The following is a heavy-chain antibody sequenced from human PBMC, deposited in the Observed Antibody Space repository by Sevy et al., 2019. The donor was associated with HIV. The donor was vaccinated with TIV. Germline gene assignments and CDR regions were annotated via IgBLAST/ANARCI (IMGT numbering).Heavy chain of an antibody. D-gene: IGHD3-22*01. CDR3: ASVPNNYYDSSGSSGDDAFDI. CDR1: GFTFSSYG. J-gene: IGHJ3*02. V-gene: IGHV3-33*01. CDR2: IWNDRSNK. Sequence: GGSLRLSCAASGFTFSSYGMHWVRQAPGKGLEWVAVIWNDRSNKHYADSVKGRFTISRDNSKNTLYLRMNSLRAEDTAVYCCASVPNNYYDSSGSSGDDAFDIWGQGTMVTVSS.